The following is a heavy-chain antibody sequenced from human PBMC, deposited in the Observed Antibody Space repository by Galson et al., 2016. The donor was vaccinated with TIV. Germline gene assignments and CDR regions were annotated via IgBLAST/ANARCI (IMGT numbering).Heavy chain of an antibody. Sequence: SLRLSCADSRSTFSSSWMNWVRQAPGKGLEWVANINGGGTEIKYVDSVKGRFTISRDNAKNSLYLQMSNLRVEDTAIYYCAKYVITIPVAGFDYWGQGTQVTVSS. CDR3: AKYVITIPVAGFDY. D-gene: IGHD6-13*01. J-gene: IGHJ4*02. CDR2: INGGGTEI. V-gene: IGHV3-7*01. CDR1: RSTFSSSW.